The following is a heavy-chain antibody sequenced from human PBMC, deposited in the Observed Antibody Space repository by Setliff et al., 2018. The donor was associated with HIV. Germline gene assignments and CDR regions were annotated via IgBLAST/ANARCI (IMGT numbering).Heavy chain of an antibody. CDR3: ARDYLYYNLYNGSPVYGMDV. J-gene: IGHJ6*02. V-gene: IGHV3-48*03. CDR1: GFTFRNYK. Sequence: GSLRLSCAASGFTFRNYKFNWVRQAPGRGLEWVSSISIGSGGAIDYADSVQGRFTISRDNSKNSLYLQMNSRRVEDTAVYYCARDYLYYNLYNGSPVYGMDVWGQGTTVTVSS. D-gene: IGHD3-3*01. CDR2: ISIGSGGAI.